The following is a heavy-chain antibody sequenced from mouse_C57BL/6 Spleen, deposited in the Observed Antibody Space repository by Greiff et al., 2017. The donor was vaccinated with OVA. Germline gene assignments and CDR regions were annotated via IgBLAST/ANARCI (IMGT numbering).Heavy chain of an antibody. V-gene: IGHV1-26*01. CDR3: ARIGLAYFDY. D-gene: IGHD4-1*01. CDR2: INPNNGGT. Sequence: EVQLQQSGPELVKPGASVKISCKASGYTFTDYYMNWVKQSHGKSLEWIGDINPNNGGTSYNQKFKGKATLTVDKSSSTAYMELRSLTSEDSAVYYCARIGLAYFDYWGQGTTLTVSS. CDR1: GYTFTDYY. J-gene: IGHJ2*01.